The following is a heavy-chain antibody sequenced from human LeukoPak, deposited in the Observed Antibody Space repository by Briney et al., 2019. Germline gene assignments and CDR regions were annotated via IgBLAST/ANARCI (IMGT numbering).Heavy chain of an antibody. CDR3: ARAFSGSYYSPSSFDY. CDR1: GFTFSSYA. Sequence: GGSLRLSCAASGFTFSSYAMSWVRQAPGKGLEWVSYISSSGSTIYYADSVKGRFTISRDNAKNSLYLQMNSLRAEDTAVYYCARAFSGSYYSPSSFDYWGQGTLVTVSS. J-gene: IGHJ4*02. D-gene: IGHD3-10*01. V-gene: IGHV3-48*03. CDR2: ISSSGSTI.